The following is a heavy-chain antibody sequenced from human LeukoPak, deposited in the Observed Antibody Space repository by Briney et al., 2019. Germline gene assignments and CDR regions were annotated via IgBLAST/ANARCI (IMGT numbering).Heavy chain of an antibody. J-gene: IGHJ4*02. V-gene: IGHV1-18*01. CDR1: GYTFTSYD. CDR3: ARGGGSSRVGLDN. Sequence: ASVKVSCKASGYTFTSYDISWERQAPGQGLEWMGWISGYNSNTNYAQKFQGRVTTTTDTSTSTAYMELRSLRSDDTAVYYCARGGGSSRVGLDNWGQGTLVTVSS. CDR2: ISGYNSNT. D-gene: IGHD6-6*01.